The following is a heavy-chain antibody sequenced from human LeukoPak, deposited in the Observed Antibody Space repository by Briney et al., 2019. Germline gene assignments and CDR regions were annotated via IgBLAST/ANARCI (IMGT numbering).Heavy chain of an antibody. J-gene: IGHJ4*02. V-gene: IGHV4-39*07. CDR2: IYYSGST. D-gene: IGHD5-18*01. Sequence: SETLSLTCTVSGGSISSSSYYWGWIRQPPGKGLEWIGSIYYSGSTYYNPSLKSRVTISVDTSKNQFSLKLSSVTAADTAVYYCARGSYWYYFDYWGQGTLVTVSS. CDR3: ARGSYWYYFDY. CDR1: GGSISSSSYY.